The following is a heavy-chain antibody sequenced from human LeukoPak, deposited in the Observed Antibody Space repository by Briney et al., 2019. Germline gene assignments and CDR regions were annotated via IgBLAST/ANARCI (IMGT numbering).Heavy chain of an antibody. Sequence: SKTLSLACAVYGGSFSGYYWSWIRQPPGKGLEWIGEINHSGSTNYNPSLKSRVTISVDTSKNQFSLKLSSVTAADTAVYYCARGRGYCSGGSCQHTDWFDPWGQGTLVTVSS. J-gene: IGHJ5*02. CDR3: ARGRGYCSGGSCQHTDWFDP. V-gene: IGHV4-34*01. CDR2: INHSGST. D-gene: IGHD2-15*01. CDR1: GGSFSGYY.